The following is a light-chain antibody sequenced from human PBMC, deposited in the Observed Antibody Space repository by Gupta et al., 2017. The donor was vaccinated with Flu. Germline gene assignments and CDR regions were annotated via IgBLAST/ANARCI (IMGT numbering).Light chain of an antibody. CDR1: SSNIGSNY. J-gene: IGLJ3*02. V-gene: IGLV1-47*01. CDR2: RNN. Sequence: QSVLTQPPSASGTPGQRVTISCSGSSSNIGSNYVYWYQQLPGTAPKLLIYRNNQRLSGVPDRFSGSKSGTSASLAISGLRSEDEADYYCAAWDDSLSGRVFGGGTKLTVL. CDR3: AAWDDSLSGRV.